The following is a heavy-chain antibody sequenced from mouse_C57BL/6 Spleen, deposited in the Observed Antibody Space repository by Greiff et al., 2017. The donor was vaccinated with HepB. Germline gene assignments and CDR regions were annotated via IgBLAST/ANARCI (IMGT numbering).Heavy chain of an antibody. CDR3: ARRVMVTTGGFDY. V-gene: IGHV1-80*01. D-gene: IGHD2-2*01. J-gene: IGHJ2*01. CDR1: GYAFSSYW. Sequence: QVQLQQSGAELVKPGASVKISCKASGYAFSSYWMNWVKQRPGKGLEWIGQIYPGDGDTNYNGKFKGKATLTADKSSSTAYMQLSSLTSEDSAVYFCARRVMVTTGGFDYWGQGTTLTVSS. CDR2: IYPGDGDT.